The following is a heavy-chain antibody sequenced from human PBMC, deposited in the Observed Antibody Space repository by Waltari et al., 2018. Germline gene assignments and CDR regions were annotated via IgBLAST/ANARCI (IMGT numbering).Heavy chain of an antibody. CDR1: GDSISSPTYY. V-gene: IGHV4-39*07. CDR3: ARGVAVGGNTHLDY. D-gene: IGHD6-19*01. CDR2: RYHSGRT. J-gene: IGHJ4*02. Sequence: QLQLQESGPGLVKPSETLSLTCTVSGDSISSPTYYWGWIRQPPGKGLEWIGTRYHSGRTFHSPSRKSRVAISLDTAKSQLSLKLRSVTAADTAVYYCARGVAVGGNTHLDYWRQGALVTVSS.